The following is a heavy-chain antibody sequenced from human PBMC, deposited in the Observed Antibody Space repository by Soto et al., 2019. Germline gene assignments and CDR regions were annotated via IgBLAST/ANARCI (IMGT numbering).Heavy chain of an antibody. CDR3: AHTDVLYCGGDCYHPNRFDP. Sequence: QITLKESGPTLVKPTQTLTLTCSFSGFSLNTHGVGVGWIRQPPGKALECLALIYWDDNKRYSPSLKNRLAITKDTTKNPVVLTMTTMDPVDTGTYYCAHTDVLYCGGDCYHPNRFDPWGQGTLVTVSS. D-gene: IGHD2-21*02. CDR2: IYWDDNK. J-gene: IGHJ5*02. V-gene: IGHV2-5*02. CDR1: GFSLNTHGVG.